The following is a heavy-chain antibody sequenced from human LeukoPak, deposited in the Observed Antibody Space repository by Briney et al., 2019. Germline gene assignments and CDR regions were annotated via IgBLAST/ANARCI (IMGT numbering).Heavy chain of an antibody. CDR3: ATHGAGNRHFDY. D-gene: IGHD4/OR15-4a*01. J-gene: IGHJ4*02. CDR2: ISSSSRTI. CDR1: GFTFSSYR. V-gene: IGHV3-48*04. Sequence: PGGSLRLSCAGSGFTFSSYRMNWVRQAPGKGLEWVSYISSSSRTIYYADSVKGRFTISRDNAKNSLYLQMNSLRAEDTAVYYCATHGAGNRHFDYWGQGTLVTVSS.